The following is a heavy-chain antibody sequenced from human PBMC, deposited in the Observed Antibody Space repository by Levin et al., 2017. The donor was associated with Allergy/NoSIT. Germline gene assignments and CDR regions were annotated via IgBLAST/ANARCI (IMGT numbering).Heavy chain of an antibody. CDR1: GGSISSGSYY. CDR3: ARQAPPGSGYDKSDY. J-gene: IGHJ4*02. V-gene: IGHV4-61*02. Sequence: SETLSLTCTVSGGSISSGSYYWSWIRQPAGKGLEWIGRIYTSGSTNYNPSLKSRVTISVDTSKNQFSLKLSSVTAADTAVYYCARQAPPGSGYDKSDYWGQGTLVTVSS. D-gene: IGHD5-12*01. CDR2: IYTSGST.